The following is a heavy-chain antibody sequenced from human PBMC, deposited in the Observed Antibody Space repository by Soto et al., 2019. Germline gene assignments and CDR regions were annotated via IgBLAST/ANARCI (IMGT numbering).Heavy chain of an antibody. CDR3: ARGNFYYGLDV. CDR2: ISHSGGS. V-gene: IGHV4-34*01. Sequence: SETLSLTCAVYGGSFTSNYWSWIRQPPGKGLEWIGEISHSGGSSYNPSLKSRVTISVATSKNQFSLKLSSVTAADTAVYYCARGNFYYGLDVWGQGTTVTVSS. J-gene: IGHJ6*02. CDR1: GGSFTSNY.